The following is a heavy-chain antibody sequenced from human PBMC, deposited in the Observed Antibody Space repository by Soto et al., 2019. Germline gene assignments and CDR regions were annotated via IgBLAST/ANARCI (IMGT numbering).Heavy chain of an antibody. Sequence: QVQLVESGGGVVQPGRSLRLSCAASGFTFSSYGMHWVRQAPGTGLEWVAVVSYDGSNKYYADSVKGRFTISRDNSKNTLYLRMNSRRTEDTAVYYCAKGRIAVAGNSAWYFDLWGRGTLVTVSS. CDR3: AKGRIAVAGNSAWYFDL. CDR2: VSYDGSNK. D-gene: IGHD6-13*01. CDR1: GFTFSSYG. V-gene: IGHV3-30*18. J-gene: IGHJ2*01.